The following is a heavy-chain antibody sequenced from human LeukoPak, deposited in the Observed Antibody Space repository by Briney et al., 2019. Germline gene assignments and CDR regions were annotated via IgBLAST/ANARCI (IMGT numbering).Heavy chain of an antibody. D-gene: IGHD6-19*01. CDR1: GYTFTSFG. CDR3: ARVARAVAGTVGY. V-gene: IGHV1-2*02. CDR2: INPNSGGT. J-gene: IGHJ4*02. Sequence: GASVKVSCKPSGYTFTSFGINWVRQAPGQGLEWMGWINPNSGGTNYAQKFQGRVTMTRGTSISTAYMELSRLRSDDTAVYYCARVARAVAGTVGYWGQGTLVTVSS.